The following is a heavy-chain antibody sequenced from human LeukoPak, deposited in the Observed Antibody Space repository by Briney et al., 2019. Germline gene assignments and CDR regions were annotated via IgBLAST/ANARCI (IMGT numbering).Heavy chain of an antibody. D-gene: IGHD1-1*01. CDR1: GFTFGDYA. CDR3: TRDRIGTGTTGDAFDI. V-gene: IGHV3-49*03. J-gene: IGHJ3*02. Sequence: GGSLRLSCTASGFTFGDYAMNWFRQAPGKGLEWVGFVRNQAYGGTTEYAASVKGRFTISRDDSKSIAYLQMNSLKSEDTAVYYCTRDRIGTGTTGDAFDIWGQGTMLTVSS. CDR2: VRNQAYGGTT.